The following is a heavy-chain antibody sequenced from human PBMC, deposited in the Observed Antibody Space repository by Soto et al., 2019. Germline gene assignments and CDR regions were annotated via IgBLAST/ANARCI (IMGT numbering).Heavy chain of an antibody. Sequence: QVQLQQWGAGLLKPSETLSLTCAVYGGSFSGYYWSWIRQPPGKGLEWIGEINHSGSTNYNPSLKSRVTISVDTSKNQFSLKLSSVTAADTAVYYCARVRLVNCSGGSCYSYYFDYWGQGTLVTVSS. V-gene: IGHV4-34*01. CDR1: GGSFSGYY. CDR2: INHSGST. CDR3: ARVRLVNCSGGSCYSYYFDY. D-gene: IGHD2-15*01. J-gene: IGHJ4*02.